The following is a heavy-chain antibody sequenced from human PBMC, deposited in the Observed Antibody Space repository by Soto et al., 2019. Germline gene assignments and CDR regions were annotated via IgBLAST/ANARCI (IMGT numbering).Heavy chain of an antibody. D-gene: IGHD4-17*01. V-gene: IGHV3-21*01. J-gene: IGHJ4*02. Sequence: EVQLVESGGGLVKPGGSLRLSCAASGLTFSRYTMNWVRQAPGQGLEWVSSISSSSSYIYYADSVKGRFTISRDNAKNSLYLQMNSLRAEDTAVYYCARVEDYGDPKIDYWGQGTLVTVSS. CDR1: GLTFSRYT. CDR3: ARVEDYGDPKIDY. CDR2: ISSSSSYI.